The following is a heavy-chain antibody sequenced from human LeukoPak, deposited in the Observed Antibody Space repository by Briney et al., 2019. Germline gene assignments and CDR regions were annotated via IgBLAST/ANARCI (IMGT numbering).Heavy chain of an antibody. J-gene: IGHJ4*02. Sequence: GGSLRLSCAASGFTSTSYAMSWVRQAPGKGLEWVAGIWYDGSNKYYADSVKGRFTISRDNSKNTLYLQMNSLRAEDTAVYYCARAYCSGGSCYFDYWGQGTLVIVSS. D-gene: IGHD2-15*01. V-gene: IGHV3-33*08. CDR2: IWYDGSNK. CDR1: GFTSTSYA. CDR3: ARAYCSGGSCYFDY.